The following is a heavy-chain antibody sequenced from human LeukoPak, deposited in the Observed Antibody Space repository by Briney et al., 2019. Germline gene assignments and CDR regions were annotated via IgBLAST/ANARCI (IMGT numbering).Heavy chain of an antibody. Sequence: ASVKVSCTASGYTFTSYGISWVRQAPGQGLEWMGWISAYNGNTNYAQKLQGRVTMTTDTSTSTAYMELRSLRSDDTAVYYCARGLIYQGGEEDYFDYWGQGTLVTVSS. V-gene: IGHV1-18*01. CDR1: GYTFTSYG. CDR3: ARGLIYQGGEEDYFDY. J-gene: IGHJ4*02. CDR2: ISAYNGNT. D-gene: IGHD2-21*01.